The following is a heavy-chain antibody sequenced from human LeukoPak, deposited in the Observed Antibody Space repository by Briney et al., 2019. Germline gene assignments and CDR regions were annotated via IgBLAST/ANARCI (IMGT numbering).Heavy chain of an antibody. CDR2: IYYSGST. CDR1: GGSIRSYY. D-gene: IGHD1-26*01. Sequence: SETLSLTCTVSGGSIRSYYWNWIRQPPGKGLEWIGYIYYSGSTNYNPSLKSRVTISVDTSKNQFSLKLSSVTAADTAVYYCARGGIVGATTGSDYWGQGTLVTVSS. CDR3: ARGGIVGATTGSDY. V-gene: IGHV4-59*01. J-gene: IGHJ4*02.